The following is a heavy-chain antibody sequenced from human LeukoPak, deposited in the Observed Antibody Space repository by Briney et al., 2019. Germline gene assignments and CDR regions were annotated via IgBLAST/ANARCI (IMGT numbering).Heavy chain of an antibody. CDR2: INPSGGST. CDR1: VSYY. CDR3: ARDSGSGTYTFDI. J-gene: IGHJ3*02. D-gene: IGHD3-10*01. Sequence: GASVRVSCTGYVSYYIHWVRQAPGHGLGWMGIINPSGGSTSYAQKFQGRVTMTRDTSTSTVYMELSSLRSEDTAVYYCARDSGSGTYTFDIWGQGTVVTVSS. V-gene: IGHV1-46*01.